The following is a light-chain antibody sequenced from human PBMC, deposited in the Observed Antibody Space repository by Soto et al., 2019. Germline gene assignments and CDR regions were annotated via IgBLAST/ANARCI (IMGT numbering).Light chain of an antibody. CDR1: QSVRSSY. V-gene: IGKV3-20*01. CDR3: QQHGTWPPT. CDR2: DAS. Sequence: AFTQSQSTLSQSPGAIATFSCRASQSVRSSYVAWYQQRPGQAPGLLVYDASIRASGIPDRFIGSGSGTDFTLTISRLEPEDFAVYYCQQHGTWPPTFGGGTKVDI. J-gene: IGKJ4*01.